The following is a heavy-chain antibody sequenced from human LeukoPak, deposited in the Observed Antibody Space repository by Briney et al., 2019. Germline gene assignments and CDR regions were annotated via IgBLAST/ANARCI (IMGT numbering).Heavy chain of an antibody. CDR2: IYGSGGAS. CDR3: AKDLRKDGIWDIDY. D-gene: IGHD1-14*01. Sequence: GGSLSLSWAASGCTFSGYTRNWVRQPPGKGLEGVSEIYGSGGASFYADSVTGRFTISRDNSQNTVFLQMDSLRDEDTALYYCAKDLRKDGIWDIDYWGQGTPVTVAS. J-gene: IGHJ4*02. V-gene: IGHV3-23*01. CDR1: GCTFSGYT.